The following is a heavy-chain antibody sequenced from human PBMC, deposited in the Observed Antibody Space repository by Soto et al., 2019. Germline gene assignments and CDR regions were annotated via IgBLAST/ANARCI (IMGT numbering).Heavy chain of an antibody. V-gene: IGHV3-21*01. J-gene: IGHJ4*02. Sequence: GGSLRLSCAASGFTFSSYSMNWVRQAPGKGLEWVSSISSSSSYIYYADSVKGRFAISRDSAKNSLYLQMNSLRAEDTAVYYCARGVAAAGPPEDYWGQGTLVTVSS. CDR3: ARGVAAAGPPEDY. CDR2: ISSSSSYI. CDR1: GFTFSSYS. D-gene: IGHD6-13*01.